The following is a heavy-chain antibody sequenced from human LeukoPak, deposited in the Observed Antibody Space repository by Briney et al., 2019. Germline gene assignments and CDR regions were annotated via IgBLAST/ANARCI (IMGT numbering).Heavy chain of an antibody. CDR2: IYSSGST. CDR1: GASISSFH. CDR3: ARKDGDY. V-gene: IGHV4-4*07. Sequence: SETLSLTCTVSGASISSFHWTWIRQPAGKGLEWIGLIYSSGSTIYNPSLKSRVPMSVDMTKNQLSLKLSSVTAADTAMYYCARKDGDYWGQGTLVTVSS. J-gene: IGHJ4*02.